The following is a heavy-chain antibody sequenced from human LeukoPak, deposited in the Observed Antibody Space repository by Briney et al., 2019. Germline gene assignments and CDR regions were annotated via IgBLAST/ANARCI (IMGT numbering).Heavy chain of an antibody. D-gene: IGHD3-22*01. J-gene: IGHJ3*02. Sequence: PSETLSLTCTVSGGSISSYYWSWIRQPPGKGLEWIGYTYYSGSTNYNPSLKSRVTISVDTSKNQFSLKLSSVTAADTAVYYCARATYYDGSGYYFNAFDIWGQGTMVTVSS. CDR3: ARATYYDGSGYYFNAFDI. V-gene: IGHV4-59*01. CDR2: TYYSGST. CDR1: GGSISSYY.